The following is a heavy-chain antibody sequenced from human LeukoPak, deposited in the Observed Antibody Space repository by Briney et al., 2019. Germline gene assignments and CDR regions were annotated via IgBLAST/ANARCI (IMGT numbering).Heavy chain of an antibody. CDR2: ISGSGGST. J-gene: IGHJ4*02. D-gene: IGHD3-22*01. CDR1: GFTFSSYA. Sequence: GGSLRLSCAASGFTFSSYAMSWVRQAPGKGLEWVSAISGSGGSTYYADSVKGRFTISRDNSKNTLYLQMNSLRAEGTAVYYCAKDRDYYDSSGLFDYWGQGTLVTVSS. CDR3: AKDRDYYDSSGLFDY. V-gene: IGHV3-23*01.